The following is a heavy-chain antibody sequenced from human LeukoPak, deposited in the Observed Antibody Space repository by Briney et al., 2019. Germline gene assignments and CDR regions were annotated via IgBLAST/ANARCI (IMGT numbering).Heavy chain of an antibody. CDR2: IDQYGRAK. J-gene: IGHJ4*02. CDR3: ARADSYGSILDY. CDR1: AFTFSNYW. D-gene: IGHD5-18*01. V-gene: IGHV3-7*04. Sequence: GGSLRLSCAASAFTFSNYWMSWDRQAPGKGLEWVASIDQYGRAKYYVDSVRGRFTFARDNTKNSLHLQMSSLRAEDTAVYYCARADSYGSILDYWGQGTRVIDSS.